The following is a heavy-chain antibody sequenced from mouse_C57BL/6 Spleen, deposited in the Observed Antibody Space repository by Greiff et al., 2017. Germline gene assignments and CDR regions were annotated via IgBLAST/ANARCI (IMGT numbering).Heavy chain of an antibody. D-gene: IGHD2-3*01. V-gene: IGHV5-9-1*02. Sequence: EVKLMESGEGLVKPGGSLKLSCAASGFTFSSYAMSWVRQTPEKRLEWVAYISSGGDYIYYADTVKGRFTISRDNARNTLYLQMSSLKSEDTAMYYCTRDGGYDGYYDYAMDYWGQGTSVTVSS. CDR3: TRDGGYDGYYDYAMDY. CDR1: GFTFSSYA. CDR2: ISSGGDYI. J-gene: IGHJ4*01.